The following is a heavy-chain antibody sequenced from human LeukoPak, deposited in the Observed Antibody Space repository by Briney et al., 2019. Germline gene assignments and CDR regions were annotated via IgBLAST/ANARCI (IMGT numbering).Heavy chain of an antibody. Sequence: GASVKVSCKASGYTFISYGISWVRQAPGQGLEWMGWISVYNGNTNYAQKLQGRVTMTTDTSTSTAYMELRSLGSEDTAVYYCARAEDYYDSSGYYLNWFDPWGQGTLVTVSS. D-gene: IGHD3-22*01. CDR3: ARAEDYYDSSGYYLNWFDP. J-gene: IGHJ5*02. CDR2: ISVYNGNT. V-gene: IGHV1-18*01. CDR1: GYTFISYG.